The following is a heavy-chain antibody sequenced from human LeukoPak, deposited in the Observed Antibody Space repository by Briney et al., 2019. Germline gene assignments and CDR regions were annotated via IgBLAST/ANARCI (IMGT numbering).Heavy chain of an antibody. J-gene: IGHJ6*03. Sequence: GASVKVSCKASGYTLTSYYMHWVRQAPGQGLEWMGIINPSGGSTSYAQKFQGRVTMTRDTSTSTVYMELSSLRSEDTAVYYCARGGYSYYYYYYMDVWGKGTTVTISS. CDR2: INPSGGST. CDR3: ARGGYSYYYYYYMDV. CDR1: GYTLTSYY. D-gene: IGHD6-13*01. V-gene: IGHV1-46*01.